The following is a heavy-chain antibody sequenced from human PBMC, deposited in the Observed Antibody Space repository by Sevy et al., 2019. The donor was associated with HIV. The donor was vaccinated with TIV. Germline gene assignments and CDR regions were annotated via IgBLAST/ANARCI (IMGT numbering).Heavy chain of an antibody. V-gene: IGHV3-53*01. J-gene: IGHJ3*02. CDR3: ARLSVYYYDSSGYYTTGHAFDI. CDR1: GFSVSNCY. D-gene: IGHD3-22*01. CDR2: IYSGDST. Sequence: GGSLRLSCAASGFSVSNCYMSWVRQAPGKGLQWVSVIYSGDSTYYTDSVKGRFTISRDNSKNTLYLQMNSLRAEDTAVYYCARLSVYYYDSSGYYTTGHAFDIWGQGTMVTVSS.